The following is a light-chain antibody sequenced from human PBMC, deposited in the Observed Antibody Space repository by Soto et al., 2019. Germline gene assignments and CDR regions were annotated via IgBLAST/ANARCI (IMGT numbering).Light chain of an antibody. J-gene: IGKJ4*01. CDR3: QQYNSWLT. CDR1: QGISSN. V-gene: IGKV3-15*01. CDR2: GAS. Sequence: IVMTQSPATLSVSPGERATLSCRASQGISSNLAWYQQKPGQSPRLLIYGASPRATGIPARFSGGGSGTESTLTISSLQSEDSAVYYCQQYNSWLTFGGGTKVEIK.